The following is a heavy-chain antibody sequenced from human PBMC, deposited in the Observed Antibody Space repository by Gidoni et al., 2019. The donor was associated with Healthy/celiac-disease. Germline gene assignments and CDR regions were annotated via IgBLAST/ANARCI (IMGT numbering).Heavy chain of an antibody. CDR2: ISYDGSNK. CDR3: ARDWGGSYQGGLDAFDI. Sequence: QVQLVESGGGVVQPGRSLRLSCAASGFTFSSYAMHCVRQAPGKGLEWVAVISYDGSNKYYADSVKGRFTISRDNSKNTLYLQMNSLRAEDTAVYYCARDWGGSYQGGLDAFDIWGQGTMVTVSS. V-gene: IGHV3-30-3*01. J-gene: IGHJ3*02. CDR1: GFTFSSYA. D-gene: IGHD1-26*01.